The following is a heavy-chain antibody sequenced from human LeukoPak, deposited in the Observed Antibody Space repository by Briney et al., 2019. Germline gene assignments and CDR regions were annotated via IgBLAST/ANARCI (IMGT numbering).Heavy chain of an antibody. D-gene: IGHD1-26*01. CDR2: IYYSGST. CDR3: ARGRGELLQGFDY. J-gene: IGHJ4*02. CDR1: GGSISSGDYY. V-gene: IGHV4-30-4*01. Sequence: PSETLSLTCTVSGGSISSGDYYWSWIRQPPGKGLEWIGYIYYSGSTYYNPSLKSRVTISVDTSKNQFSLKLSSVTAADTAVYYRARGRGELLQGFDYWGQGTLVTVSS.